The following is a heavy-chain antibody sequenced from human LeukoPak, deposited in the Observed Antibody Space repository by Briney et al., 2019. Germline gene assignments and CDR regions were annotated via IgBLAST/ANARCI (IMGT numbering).Heavy chain of an antibody. CDR3: ARAVVVTANNWFDP. CDR1: GFTFSSYV. J-gene: IGHJ5*02. V-gene: IGHV3-30-3*01. Sequence: GGSLRLSCAASGFTFSSYVMYWVRQAPGKGLEWIAIISYDGNNKYYADSVKGRFTISKDNSKNTLFLQMNNLRAEDTAVYYCARAVVVTANNWFDPWGQGTLVTVSS. D-gene: IGHD2-21*02. CDR2: ISYDGNNK.